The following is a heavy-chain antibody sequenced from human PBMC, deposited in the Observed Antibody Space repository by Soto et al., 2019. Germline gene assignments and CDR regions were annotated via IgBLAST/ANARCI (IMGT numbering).Heavy chain of an antibody. CDR1: GGSISSGGYS. D-gene: IGHD4-4*01. J-gene: IGHJ4*02. V-gene: IGHV4-30-2*01. Sequence: SETLSLTCAVSGGSISSGGYSWSWIRQPPGKGLEWIGYIYHSGSTYYNPSPKSRVTISVDRSKNQFSLNLSSVTAADTAVYYCARGMTTVTTYDYWGQGTLVTVSS. CDR3: ARGMTTVTTYDY. CDR2: IYHSGST.